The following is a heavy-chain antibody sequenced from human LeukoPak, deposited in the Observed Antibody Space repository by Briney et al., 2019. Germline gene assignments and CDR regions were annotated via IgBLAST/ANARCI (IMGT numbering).Heavy chain of an antibody. CDR2: TYYRSKWST. Sequence: SQTLSLTCAISGDSVSSKSAAWNWIRQSPSRGLEWLGRTYYRSKWSTDYAVSVKSRITVNPDTSKNQFSLQLNSVTPDDTGVYYCARLVDGSPDYWGQGTLVTAAS. CDR3: ARLVDGSPDY. J-gene: IGHJ4*02. D-gene: IGHD2-15*01. V-gene: IGHV6-1*01. CDR1: GDSVSSKSAA.